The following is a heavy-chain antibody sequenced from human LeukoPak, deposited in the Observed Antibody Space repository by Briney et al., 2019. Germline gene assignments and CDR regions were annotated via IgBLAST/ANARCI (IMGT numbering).Heavy chain of an antibody. CDR3: ARDLPLGYYYDSSGRKLDY. J-gene: IGHJ4*02. CDR2: IYSGGST. Sequence: GGSLRLSCAASGFTVSSNYMSWVRQAPGKGLEWVSVIYSGGSTYYADSVKGRFTISRDNSKNTLYLQMNSLRAEDTAVYYCARDLPLGYYYDSSGRKLDYWGQGTLVTVSS. V-gene: IGHV3-53*01. CDR1: GFTVSSNY. D-gene: IGHD3-22*01.